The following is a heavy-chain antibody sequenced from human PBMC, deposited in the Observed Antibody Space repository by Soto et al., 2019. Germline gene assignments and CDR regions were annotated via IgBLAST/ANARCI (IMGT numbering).Heavy chain of an antibody. CDR2: IIPILGIA. J-gene: IGHJ4*02. Sequence: QVQLVQSGAEVKKPGSSVKVSCKASGGTFGSYTISGVRQAPGQGLEWMGRIIPILGIANYAQKFQGRVTITADKSTSTAYMELSSLRSEDTAVFYCARATNPVSQKYYFDYWGQGTLVTVSS. CDR3: ARATNPVSQKYYFDY. V-gene: IGHV1-69*02. D-gene: IGHD2-8*01. CDR1: GGTFGSYT.